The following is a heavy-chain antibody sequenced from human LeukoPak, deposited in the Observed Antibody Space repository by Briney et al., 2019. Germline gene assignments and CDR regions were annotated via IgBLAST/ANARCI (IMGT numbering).Heavy chain of an antibody. J-gene: IGHJ4*02. Sequence: SETLSLTCTVSGGSISSSSYYWGWIRQPPGKGLEWIGSIYYSGSTYYNPSLKSRVTISVDTSKNQFSLKLSSVTAADTAVYYCARVRSLYSNYVDYWGQGTLVTVSS. CDR2: IYYSGST. CDR1: GGSISSSSYY. V-gene: IGHV4-39*07. CDR3: ARVRSLYSNYVDY. D-gene: IGHD4-11*01.